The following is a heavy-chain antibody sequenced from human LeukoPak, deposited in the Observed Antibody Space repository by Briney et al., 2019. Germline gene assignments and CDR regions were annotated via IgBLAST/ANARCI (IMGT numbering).Heavy chain of an antibody. D-gene: IGHD3-9*01. V-gene: IGHV3-23*01. CDR2: ISGSGDST. CDR1: GFTFSTYA. CDR3: ARDHGYYDILTGSGYFDY. J-gene: IGHJ4*02. Sequence: PGGSLRLSCAASGFTFSTYAMSWVRQAPGKGLDWVSGISGSGDSTYYADSVKGRFTISRDNSKNTLYLQMNSLRAEDTAVYYCARDHGYYDILTGSGYFDYWGQGTLVTVSS.